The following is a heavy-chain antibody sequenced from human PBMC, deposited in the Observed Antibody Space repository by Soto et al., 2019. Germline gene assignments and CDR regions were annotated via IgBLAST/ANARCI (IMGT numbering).Heavy chain of an antibody. CDR2: IYYSGST. CDR1: GGSISSYY. J-gene: IGHJ4*02. Sequence: SETLSLTCTVSGGSISSYYWSWIRQPPGKGLEWIGYIYYSGSTNYNPSLKSRVTISVDTSKNQFSLMWGGVAAADTAGDYFGRFRGGSSWYEGGPLIYYFDYWGQGTLVTVSS. CDR3: GRFRGGSSWYEGGPLIYYFDY. V-gene: IGHV4-59*01. D-gene: IGHD6-13*01.